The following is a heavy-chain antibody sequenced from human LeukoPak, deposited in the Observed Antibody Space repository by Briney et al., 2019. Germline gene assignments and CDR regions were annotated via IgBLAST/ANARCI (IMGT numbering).Heavy chain of an antibody. CDR3: ARSYGSGSYYLK. CDR1: GYTFTGYY. CDR2: INPNSGDT. J-gene: IGHJ4*02. D-gene: IGHD3-10*01. Sequence: ASVKVSFKASGYTFTGYYVHWVRQAPGQGLEWMGWINPNSGDTNYAQKFQGRVTMTRDTSISTAYMEVSRLTSDDMAVYYCARSYGSGSYYLKWGQGTLVTVSS. V-gene: IGHV1-2*02.